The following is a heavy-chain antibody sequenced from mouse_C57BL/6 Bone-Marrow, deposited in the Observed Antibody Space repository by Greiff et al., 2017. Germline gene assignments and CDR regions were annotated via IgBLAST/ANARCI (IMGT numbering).Heavy chain of an antibody. CDR1: GFNIKDYY. Sequence: VQLKESGAELVKPGASVMLSCTASGFNIKDYYMHWVKQRTEQGLEWIGRIDPEDGETKYAPKFQGKATITADTSSNTAYLQLSSLTSEDTAVYYCARYIHYYYGSSYDLFAYWGQGTLVTVSA. CDR2: IDPEDGET. V-gene: IGHV14-2*01. D-gene: IGHD1-1*01. CDR3: ARYIHYYYGSSYDLFAY. J-gene: IGHJ3*01.